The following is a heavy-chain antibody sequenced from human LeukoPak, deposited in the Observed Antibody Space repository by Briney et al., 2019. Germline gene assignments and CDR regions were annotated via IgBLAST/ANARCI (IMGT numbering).Heavy chain of an antibody. CDR2: IKQDGSEK. Sequence: PGGSLRLSCAAAVFTFSSNWMSWVRQAPGKGLQWVANIKQDGSEKYYVDSVKGRFTISRDNAKKSLYLQMNSLRGEDTAVYYCARGLGINGLDLDMWGQGTMVTVSS. D-gene: IGHD3-10*01. J-gene: IGHJ3*02. V-gene: IGHV3-7*05. CDR1: VFTFSSNW. CDR3: ARGLGINGLDLDM.